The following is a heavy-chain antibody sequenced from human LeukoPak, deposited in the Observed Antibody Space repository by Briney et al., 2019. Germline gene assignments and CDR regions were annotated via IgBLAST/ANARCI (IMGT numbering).Heavy chain of an antibody. CDR3: TRGAYSYDSSGYPRFDY. CDR1: GLTFGDYA. J-gene: IGHJ4*02. V-gene: IGHV3-49*04. Sequence: GGSLRLSCTASGLTFGDYAMSWARQAPGKGLEWVGFIRSKGYGGTTEYAASVKGRFTISRDDSKTIAYLQMNSLKTEDTAVYYCTRGAYSYDSSGYPRFDYWGQGTLVTVSS. D-gene: IGHD3-22*01. CDR2: IRSKGYGGTT.